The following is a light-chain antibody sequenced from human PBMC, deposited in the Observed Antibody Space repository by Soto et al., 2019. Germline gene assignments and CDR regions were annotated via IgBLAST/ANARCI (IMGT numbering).Light chain of an antibody. Sequence: IQMTQSPSSVSASVGDTVTLSCQTSHGVSGWLAWYQQKPGKAPTLLIYTVSNLQSGVPSRFSGSGSGTDFRLTITNPQPEDFATYLCQQGKTFPFTFGPGTKVEVK. CDR1: HGVSGW. V-gene: IGKV1-12*01. CDR3: QQGKTFPFT. J-gene: IGKJ3*01. CDR2: TVS.